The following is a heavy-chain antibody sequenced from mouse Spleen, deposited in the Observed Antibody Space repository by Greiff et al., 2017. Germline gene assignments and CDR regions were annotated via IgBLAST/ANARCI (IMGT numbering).Heavy chain of an antibody. CDR3: ARSSLYYYGSSPHYFDY. CDR2: INPNNGGT. D-gene: IGHD1-1*01. J-gene: IGHJ2*01. CDR1: GYTFTDYN. V-gene: IGHV1-18*01. Sequence: EVQLQQSGPELVKPGASVKIPCKASGYTFTDYNMDWVKQSHGKSLEWIGDINPNNGGTIYNQKFKGKATLTVDKSSSTAYMELRSLTSEDTAVYYCARSSLYYYGSSPHYFDYWGQGTTLTVSS.